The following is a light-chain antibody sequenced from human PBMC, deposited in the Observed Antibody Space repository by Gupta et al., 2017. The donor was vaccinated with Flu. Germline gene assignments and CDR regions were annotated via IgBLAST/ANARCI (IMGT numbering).Light chain of an antibody. CDR3: QSDDSISRYVV. V-gene: IGLV6-57*01. CDR1: IGSIDPTY. J-gene: IGLJ2*01. Sequence: NFLLPQPHSVSESTGRTVTISCTRTIGSIDPTYVHWSQRRPGRSPTTVIYEDNRRLSGGPDLGSGSLDTYSNAAPLTIAGLDTDEEVDYYCQSDDSISRYVVFGGGTKLTVL. CDR2: EDN.